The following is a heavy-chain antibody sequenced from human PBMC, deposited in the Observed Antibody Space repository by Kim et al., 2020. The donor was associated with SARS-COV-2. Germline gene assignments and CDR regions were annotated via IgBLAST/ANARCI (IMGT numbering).Heavy chain of an antibody. D-gene: IGHD6-19*01. CDR1: GFTFSSYS. Sequence: GGSLRLSCAASGFTFSSYSMNWVRQAPGKGLEWVSYISSSSSTIYYADSVKGRFTISRDNAKNSLYLQMNSLRDEDTAVYYCARESLGYSGWEHNWFDPWGQGTLVTVSS. J-gene: IGHJ5*02. CDR2: ISSSSSTI. V-gene: IGHV3-48*02. CDR3: ARESLGYSGWEHNWFDP.